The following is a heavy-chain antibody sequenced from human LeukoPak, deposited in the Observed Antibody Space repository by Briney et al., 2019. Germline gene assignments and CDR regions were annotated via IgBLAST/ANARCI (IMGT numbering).Heavy chain of an antibody. J-gene: IGHJ5*02. D-gene: IGHD2-2*01. V-gene: IGHV1-69*13. CDR3: ARDQSHIVVVPAATWFDP. Sequence: ASVKVSCKASGGTFISYAISWVRQAPGQGLEWMGGIILIFGTANYAQKFQGRVTITADESTSTAYMELSSLRSEDTAVYYCARDQSHIVVVPAATWFDPWGQGTLVTVSS. CDR1: GGTFISYA. CDR2: IILIFGTA.